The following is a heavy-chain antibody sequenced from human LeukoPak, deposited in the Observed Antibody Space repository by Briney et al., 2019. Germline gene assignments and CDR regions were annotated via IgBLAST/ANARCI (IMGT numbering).Heavy chain of an antibody. Sequence: PSETLSLTCAVYGGSFSGYYWSWIRQPPGKGLEWIGEINHSGSTNYNPSLKSRVTISVDTSKNQFSLKLNSMTAADTAVYYCAKWGVVTAFDYWGQGTLVTVSS. CDR1: GGSFSGYY. D-gene: IGHD2-21*02. J-gene: IGHJ4*02. V-gene: IGHV4-34*01. CDR2: INHSGST. CDR3: AKWGVVTAFDY.